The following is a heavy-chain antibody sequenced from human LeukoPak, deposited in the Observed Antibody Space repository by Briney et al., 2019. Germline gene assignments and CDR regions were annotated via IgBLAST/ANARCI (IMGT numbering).Heavy chain of an antibody. Sequence: PGGSLRLSCATSGFTFSNYAMSWVRQAPGRGLESVSAISGSGESTYYADSVKGRFTISRDNSKNTLHLQMNSLRAEDTAVYHCARQLGYCSDGSCYFDYWGQGTLVTVSS. CDR1: GFTFSNYA. D-gene: IGHD2-15*01. J-gene: IGHJ4*02. V-gene: IGHV3-23*01. CDR2: ISGSGEST. CDR3: ARQLGYCSDGSCYFDY.